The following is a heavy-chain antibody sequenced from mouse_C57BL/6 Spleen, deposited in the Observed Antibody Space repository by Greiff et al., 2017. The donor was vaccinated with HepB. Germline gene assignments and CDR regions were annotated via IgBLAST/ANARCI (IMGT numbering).Heavy chain of an antibody. Sequence: VQLQQSGPELVKPGASVKISCKASGYSFTGYYMNWVKQSPEKSLEWIGEINPSTGGTTYNQKFKAKATLTVDKSSSTAYMQLKSLTSEDSAVYYCARLDWDDWYFDVWGTGTTVTVSS. D-gene: IGHD4-1*01. CDR2: INPSTGGT. CDR1: GYSFTGYY. V-gene: IGHV1-42*01. CDR3: ARLDWDDWYFDV. J-gene: IGHJ1*03.